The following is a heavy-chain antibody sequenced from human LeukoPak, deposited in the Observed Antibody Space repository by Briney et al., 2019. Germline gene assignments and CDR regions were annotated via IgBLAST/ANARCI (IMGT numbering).Heavy chain of an antibody. V-gene: IGHV4-61*02. CDR3: ARHTDPARDWFDP. CDR2: IYTSGST. J-gene: IGHJ5*02. D-gene: IGHD2-2*01. Sequence: PSETLSLTCTVSGGSISSGSYYWSWIRQPAGKGLEWIGRIYTSGSTNYNPSLKSRVTISVDTSKNQFSLKLSSVTAADTAVYYCARHTDPARDWFDPWGQGTLVTVSS. CDR1: GGSISSGSYY.